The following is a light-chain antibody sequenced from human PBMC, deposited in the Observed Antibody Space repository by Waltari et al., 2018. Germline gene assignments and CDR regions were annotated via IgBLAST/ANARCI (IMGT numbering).Light chain of an antibody. V-gene: IGKV1-39*01. CDR2: SAS. J-gene: IGKJ5*01. CDR3: QQSYSAPPT. Sequence: DIQMTQSPSSLSSSVGDRVTITCRPSQSIRTYLNWYQQKPGKAPKLLIYSASTLQSGVPSRFSGSGSGTDFTLTISSLQPEDFATYFCQQSYSAPPTFDQGTRLDIK. CDR1: QSIRTY.